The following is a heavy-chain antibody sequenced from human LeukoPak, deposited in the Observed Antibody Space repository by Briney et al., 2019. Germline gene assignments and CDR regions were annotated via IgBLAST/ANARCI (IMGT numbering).Heavy chain of an antibody. J-gene: IGHJ4*02. D-gene: IGHD4-23*01. CDR3: ARSTVVTPPDY. CDR1: GFIFSSYG. CDR2: IWYDGSNK. V-gene: IGHV3-33*01. Sequence: PGGSLRLSCAASGFIFSSYGMHWVRQAPGKGLEWVAVIWYDGSNKYYADSVKGRSTISRDNSKNTLYLQMNSLRAEDTAVYYCARSTVVTPPDYWGQGTLVTVSS.